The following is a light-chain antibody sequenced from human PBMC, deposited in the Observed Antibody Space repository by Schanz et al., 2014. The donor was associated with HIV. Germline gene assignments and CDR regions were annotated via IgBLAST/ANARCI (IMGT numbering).Light chain of an antibody. CDR3: QSYDNRLSVVV. V-gene: IGLV1-40*01. CDR2: DDN. J-gene: IGLJ2*01. CDR1: TSNIGTGFH. Sequence: QSVLTQPPSVSGAPGQRVTISCTGGTSNIGTGFHVHWYQQVPGAAPKLLIYDDNNRPSGVPDRFSGSKSGTSASLAITGLQAEDEADYYCQSYDNRLSVVVFGGGTKLTVL.